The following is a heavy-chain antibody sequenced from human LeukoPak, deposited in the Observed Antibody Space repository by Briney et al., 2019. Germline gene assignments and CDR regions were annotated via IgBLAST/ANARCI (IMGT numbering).Heavy chain of an antibody. D-gene: IGHD2-15*01. CDR2: IIPIFGTA. CDR1: GGTFSSYA. J-gene: IGHJ6*02. CDR3: ARVRAPGGYYGMDV. Sequence: ASVKVSCKASGGTFSSYAISWVRQAPGQGLEWMGGIIPIFGTANYAQKLQGRVTITADESTSTAYMELSSLRSEDTAVYYCARVRAPGGYYGMDVWGQGTTVTVSS. V-gene: IGHV1-69*01.